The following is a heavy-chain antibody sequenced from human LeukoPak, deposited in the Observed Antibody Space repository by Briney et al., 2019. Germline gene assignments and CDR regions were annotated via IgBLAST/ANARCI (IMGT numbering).Heavy chain of an antibody. J-gene: IGHJ4*02. CDR3: ARGRGGGYEYIDY. CDR1: GFTASSNY. D-gene: IGHD5-12*01. Sequence: GGSLRLSCAASGFTASSNYMSWVRQAPGEGLEWGSVIYSGGSTYYADCVKGRFTISRDNSKNTLYLQMNSLRAEETALYYCARGRGGGYEYIDYWRQGTLVTVSS. V-gene: IGHV3-66*01. CDR2: IYSGGST.